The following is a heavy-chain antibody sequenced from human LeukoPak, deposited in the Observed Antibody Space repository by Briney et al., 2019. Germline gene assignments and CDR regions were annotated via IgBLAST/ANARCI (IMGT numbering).Heavy chain of an antibody. CDR3: ARVGRGYYDSSGGNWFDP. J-gene: IGHJ5*02. V-gene: IGHV1-46*02. Sequence: ASVKVSCKASGGTFNSYGIIWVRQAPGQGLEWMGIINPSGGSTSYAQKFQGRVTMTRDMSTSTVYMELSSLRSEDTAVYYCARVGRGYYDSSGGNWFDPWGQGTLVTVSS. CDR1: GGTFNSYG. CDR2: INPSGGST. D-gene: IGHD3-22*01.